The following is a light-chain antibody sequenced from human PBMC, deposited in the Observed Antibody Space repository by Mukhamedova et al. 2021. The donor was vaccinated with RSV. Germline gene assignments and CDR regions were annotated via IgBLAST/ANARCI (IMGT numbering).Light chain of an antibody. V-gene: IGKV1-27*01. J-gene: IGKJ1*01. CDR3: QRFIRAPWT. CDR2: GAS. Sequence: WYQRRVHGKVPKLLIYGASTLQSGVPSRFSGSGSGTDFTLTISSLQPEDVATNYCQRFIRAPWTFGQGTKVEIK.